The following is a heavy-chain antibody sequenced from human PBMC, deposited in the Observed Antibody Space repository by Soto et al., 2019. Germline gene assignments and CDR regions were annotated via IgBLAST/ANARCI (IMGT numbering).Heavy chain of an antibody. V-gene: IGHV1-18*01. J-gene: IGHJ4*02. D-gene: IGHD2-2*01. CDR2: ISGYNGNT. CDR3: ARDRGVVTSGSAYYFDY. CDR1: GYNFRSYG. Sequence: QVQLVQSGPEVKKPGASVKVSCKATGYNFRSYGVTWVRQAPGQGLEWMGWISGYNGNTEYAQKLQGRLTMTTDTSTSTVYMELRSLGSAETAVYYCARDRGVVTSGSAYYFDYWGQGTLVTVSS.